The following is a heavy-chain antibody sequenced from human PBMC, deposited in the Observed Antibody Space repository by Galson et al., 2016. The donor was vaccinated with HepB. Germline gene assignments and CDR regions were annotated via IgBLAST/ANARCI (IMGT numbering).Heavy chain of an antibody. V-gene: IGHV3-11*01. Sequence: SLRLSCAASGFSVSDNYMNWVRQAPGKGLEWVSYISSSGSTILYADSVKGRFTISRDNAKNSLYLQMNSLRADDTAVYYCARDDGGTAMTAFMHWGQGTLVTVSS. D-gene: IGHD2-21*02. J-gene: IGHJ1*01. CDR2: ISSSGSTI. CDR3: ARDDGGTAMTAFMH. CDR1: GFSVSDNY.